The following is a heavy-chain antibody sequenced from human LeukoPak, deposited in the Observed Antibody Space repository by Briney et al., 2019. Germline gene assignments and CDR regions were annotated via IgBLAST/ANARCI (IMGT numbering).Heavy chain of an antibody. CDR2: LYRGGAT. CDR1: GFTVSTTY. D-gene: IGHD3-22*01. CDR3: ARGDYYDDCGYSD. V-gene: IGHV3-53*04. Sequence: PGGSLRLSCEVSGFTVSTTYMSWVRQAPGKGLEWVSILYRGGATYYADSVKGRFSFSRHDSNNTLFLQMNSLRPEDTAVYYCARGDYYDDCGYSDWGQGTLVTVSS. J-gene: IGHJ4*02.